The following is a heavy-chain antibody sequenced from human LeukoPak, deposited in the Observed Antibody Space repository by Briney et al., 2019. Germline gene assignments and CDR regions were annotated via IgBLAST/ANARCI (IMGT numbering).Heavy chain of an antibody. CDR1: GGSLSTYY. D-gene: IGHD1-26*01. Sequence: PSETLSLTCTVSGGSLSTYYWSWIRQPPGKGLEWIGRIYSSGSTNYNPSLKSRVTISVDTSKNQFSLKLSSVTAADTAVYYCARAGSGSYYRSDNYYYYMDVWGKGTTVTVSS. V-gene: IGHV4-4*08. J-gene: IGHJ6*03. CDR3: ARAGSGSYYRSDNYYYYMDV. CDR2: IYSSGST.